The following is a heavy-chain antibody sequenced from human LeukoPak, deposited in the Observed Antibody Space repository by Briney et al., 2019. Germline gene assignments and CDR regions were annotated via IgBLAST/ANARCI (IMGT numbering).Heavy chain of an antibody. CDR1: GFTFSGYW. CDR2: ISSDGSGT. CDR3: ARDRLDGHADY. D-gene: IGHD5-24*01. Sequence: PGGPLRLSCAASGFTFSGYWMHWVPQAPGKGLVWVSRISSDGSGTTYADSVKGRFTISRDNAENTLYLQMNSLRAEDTAMYYCARDRLDGHADYWGQGTLVTVSS. V-gene: IGHV3-74*01. J-gene: IGHJ4*02.